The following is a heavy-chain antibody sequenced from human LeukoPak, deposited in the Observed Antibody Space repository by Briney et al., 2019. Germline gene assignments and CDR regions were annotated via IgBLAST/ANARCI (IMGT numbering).Heavy chain of an antibody. CDR3: ARGTDSYYFDY. V-gene: IGHV3-33*01. D-gene: IGHD1-1*01. J-gene: IGHJ4*02. Sequence: GGSLRLSCSSSGFTFSTFGMHWVRQAPGEGLEWVAFIWFDGSYKYYADSVKGRFTISRDNSQNTLYPQMNSLRAGDTAVYYCARGTDSYYFDYWGQGTLVTVSS. CDR2: IWFDGSYK. CDR1: GFTFSTFG.